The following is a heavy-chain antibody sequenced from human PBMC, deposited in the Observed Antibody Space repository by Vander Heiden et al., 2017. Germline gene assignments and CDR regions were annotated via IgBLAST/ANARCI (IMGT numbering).Heavy chain of an antibody. D-gene: IGHD6-13*01. V-gene: IGHV3-30*18. CDR3: AKDLGLRMRDSSSLNDYYYGMEV. CDR1: GFTFSSYG. Sequence: GFTFSSYGMHWVRQAPGKGLERGAVISYEVRNKYYADSVKGRFTISRDNSKNTLYLQMNSRRDEDTAVYYCAKDLGLRMRDSSSLNDYYYGMEVWGQGTTVTVSS. CDR2: ISYEVRNK. J-gene: IGHJ6*02.